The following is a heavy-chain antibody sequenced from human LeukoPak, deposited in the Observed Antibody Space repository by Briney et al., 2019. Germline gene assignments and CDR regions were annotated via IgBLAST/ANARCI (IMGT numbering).Heavy chain of an antibody. D-gene: IGHD3-3*01. CDR3: ARDCYDFWSGYYTGSYYYYMDV. Sequence: SETLSLTCAVSGGSISSSNWWSWVRQPPGKGLEWIGVIYHSGSTNYNPSLKSRVTISVDKSKNQFSLKLSSVTAADTAVYYCARDCYDFWSGYYTGSYYYYMDVWGKGTTVTVSS. CDR2: IYHSGST. J-gene: IGHJ6*03. V-gene: IGHV4-4*02. CDR1: GGSISSSNW.